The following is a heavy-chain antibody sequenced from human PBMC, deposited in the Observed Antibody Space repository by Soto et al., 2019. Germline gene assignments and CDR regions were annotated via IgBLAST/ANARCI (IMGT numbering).Heavy chain of an antibody. Sequence: QVQLVESGGGVVQPGRSLRLSCAAAGFTFSSYPMHRFRQTPGKELEWVAVISYDGSNKYYADSVMGRFTISRDNSKNTLYLQMDSLRSEDTALYYCARDCKTSGWFDGCCSSWVQGTLLTVSS. J-gene: IGHJ5*02. V-gene: IGHV3-30-3*01. CDR2: ISYDGSNK. CDR1: GFTFSSYP. D-gene: IGHD6-19*01. CDR3: ARDCKTSGWFDGCCSS.